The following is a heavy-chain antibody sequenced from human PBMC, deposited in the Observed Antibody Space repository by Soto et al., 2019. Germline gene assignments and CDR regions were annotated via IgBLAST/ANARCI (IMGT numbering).Heavy chain of an antibody. V-gene: IGHV5-51*01. CDR3: ARPREAGKKYYGVDV. J-gene: IGHJ6*02. CDR2: IYPGDSDT. CDR1: GYSFTSYW. D-gene: IGHD6-19*01. Sequence: GESLKISCKGAGYSFTSYWIGWVRQMPGKGLEWMGIIYPGDSDTRYSPSFQGQVTISADKSISTAYLQWSSLKASDTAMYYCARPREAGKKYYGVDVWGQGTTVTGSS.